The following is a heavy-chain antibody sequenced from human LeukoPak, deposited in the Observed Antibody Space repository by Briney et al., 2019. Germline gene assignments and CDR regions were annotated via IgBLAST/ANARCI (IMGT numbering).Heavy chain of an antibody. CDR1: GFTFSSYE. Sequence: GGSLRLSCAASGFTFSSYEMNWVRQAPGKGLEWVSYISSSGRTIYYADSVKGRFTISRDNAKNSLYLQMNSLRAEDTAVYYCASLIIMDVWGKGTTVTTSS. CDR2: ISSSGRTI. J-gene: IGHJ6*04. V-gene: IGHV3-48*03. D-gene: IGHD3-10*01. CDR3: ASLIIMDV.